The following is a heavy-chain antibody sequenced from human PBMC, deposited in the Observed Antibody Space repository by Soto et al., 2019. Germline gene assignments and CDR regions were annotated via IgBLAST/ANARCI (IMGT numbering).Heavy chain of an antibody. J-gene: IGHJ4*02. V-gene: IGHV1-18*01. D-gene: IGHD6-13*01. CDR1: GYAFDNYG. Sequence: ASVKVSCKASGYAFDNYGIGWVRQAPGQGPEWMGWISNYNGNTNYAQKFQGRVTMTTDRSTGTAHMELRSLRSDDTAVYYCVRDLQRFSSWYDYLDSWGQGTRVTVSS. CDR2: ISNYNGNT. CDR3: VRDLQRFSSWYDYLDS.